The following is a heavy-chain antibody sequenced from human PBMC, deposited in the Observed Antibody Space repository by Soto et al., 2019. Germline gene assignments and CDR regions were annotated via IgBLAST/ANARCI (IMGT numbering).Heavy chain of an antibody. D-gene: IGHD2-8*02. CDR3: AKDRCNVGACNGDDYYGVEV. CDR1: GFTFNNNG. J-gene: IGHJ6*02. V-gene: IGHV3-30*18. CDR2: ISFDGNKK. Sequence: QVQLVESGGGAVQPGRSLRLSCEASGFTFNNNGMHWVRQAPGKGLEWVAGISFDGNKKFYGDSVKGRFTTSRDNSKNTLYLGMDSRSAEDTAVYYCAKDRCNVGACNGDDYYGVEVCGQGTTVTVSS.